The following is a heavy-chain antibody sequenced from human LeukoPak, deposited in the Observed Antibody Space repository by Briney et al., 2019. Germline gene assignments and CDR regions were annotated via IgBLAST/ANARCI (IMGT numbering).Heavy chain of an antibody. CDR1: GGSISSYY. D-gene: IGHD6-19*01. CDR3: ASTSGWSIDYFDY. Sequence: PSETLSLTCTVSGGSISSYYWSWIRQPPGKGLEWIGYIYYSGSTNYNPSLKSRVTISVDTSKNQFSLKLSSVTAADTAVYYCASTSGWSIDYFDYWGQGTLVTVSS. J-gene: IGHJ4*02. CDR2: IYYSGST. V-gene: IGHV4-59*01.